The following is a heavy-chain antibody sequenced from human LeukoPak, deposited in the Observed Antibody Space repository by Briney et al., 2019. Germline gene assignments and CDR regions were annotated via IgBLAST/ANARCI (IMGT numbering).Heavy chain of an antibody. CDR2: ISAYNGHT. CDR1: GYTFTSYG. Sequence: ASVKVSCKASGYTFTSYGISWVRQAPGQGLEWMGWISAYNGHTNYAQNFQGRLTMTTDTSTTTAYMELRSLRSDDTAIYYCAREEADSGTYYVDYWGQGTLVTVSS. CDR3: AREEADSGTYYVDY. J-gene: IGHJ4*02. V-gene: IGHV1-18*01. D-gene: IGHD1-26*01.